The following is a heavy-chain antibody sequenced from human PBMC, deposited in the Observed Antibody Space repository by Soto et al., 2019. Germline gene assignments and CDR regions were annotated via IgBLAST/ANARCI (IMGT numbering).Heavy chain of an antibody. CDR3: ARDTGHYYDSSGYQVFGMDV. CDR1: GGSISSGGYY. D-gene: IGHD3-22*01. CDR2: IYYSGST. V-gene: IGHV4-31*03. J-gene: IGHJ6*02. Sequence: SETLSLTCTVSGGSISSGGYYWSWIRQHPGKGLEWIGYIYYSGSTYYNPSLKSRVTISVDTSKNQFSLKLSSVTAADTAVYYCARDTGHYYDSSGYQVFGMDVWGQGTTVTVSS.